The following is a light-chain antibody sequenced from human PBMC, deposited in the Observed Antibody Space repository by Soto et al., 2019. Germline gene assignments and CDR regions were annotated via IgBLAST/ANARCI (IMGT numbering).Light chain of an antibody. CDR3: QQRSNWPKT. J-gene: IGKJ1*01. Sequence: EIVMTQSPATLSASPGERATLSCRASQSVSSNLAWYQQKPGQAPRLLIYGASTRATGIPARFSGSGSGTDFTLTISSLEPEDFAVYYCQQRSNWPKTFGQGTKVDIK. CDR2: GAS. V-gene: IGKV3-15*01. CDR1: QSVSSN.